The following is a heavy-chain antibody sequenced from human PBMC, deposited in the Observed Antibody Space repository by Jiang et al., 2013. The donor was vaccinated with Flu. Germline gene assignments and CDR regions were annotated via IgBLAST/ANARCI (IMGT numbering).Heavy chain of an antibody. Sequence: VQLLESGGGVVPPGKSLRLSCAASGFTFSTYVMHWVRQAPGKGLEWVAIIWFDGSNKYYSDSVRGRFTISRDNSQNTLYLQMNSLRAEDTAVYFCARDSIRTQLPPMARYYYYGLDVWGQGTTVTVSS. CDR3: ARDSIRTQLPPMARYYYYGLDV. CDR2: IWFDGSNK. D-gene: IGHD2-2*01. V-gene: IGHV3-33*01. CDR1: GFTFSTYV. J-gene: IGHJ6*02.